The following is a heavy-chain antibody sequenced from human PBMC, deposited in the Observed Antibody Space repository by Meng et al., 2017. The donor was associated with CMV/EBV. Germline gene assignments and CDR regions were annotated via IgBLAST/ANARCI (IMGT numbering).Heavy chain of an antibody. J-gene: IGHJ4*02. CDR3: ARGGYDILTGYIAPFDY. Sequence: FSVSSNYMSWVRQATGKGLEWVSVIYSGDNTYYADSVKGRFTISRDNSKNTLYLQMNSLRAEDTAVYYCARGGYDILTGYIAPFDYWGQGTLVTVSS. CDR1: FSVSSNY. V-gene: IGHV3-53*01. CDR2: IYSGDNT. D-gene: IGHD3-9*01.